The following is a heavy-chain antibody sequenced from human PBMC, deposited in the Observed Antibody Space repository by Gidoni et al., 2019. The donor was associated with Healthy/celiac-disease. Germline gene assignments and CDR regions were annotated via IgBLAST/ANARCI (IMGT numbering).Heavy chain of an antibody. CDR3: ARGYSSAHFDY. D-gene: IGHD6-25*01. J-gene: IGHJ4*02. CDR2: ISSSSSYT. V-gene: IGHV3-21*01. CDR1: GFPFRSYS. Sequence: EVQLVESGGGLVKPGGSLRLSGAASGFPFRSYSMNRVRQAPGKGLEWDSSISSSSSYTYYADSVKGRFTISRDNAKNSLYLQMNSLRAEDTAVYYCARGYSSAHFDYWGQGTLVTVSS.